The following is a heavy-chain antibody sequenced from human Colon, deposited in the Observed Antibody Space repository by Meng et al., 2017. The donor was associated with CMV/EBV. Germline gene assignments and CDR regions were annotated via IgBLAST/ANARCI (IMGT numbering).Heavy chain of an antibody. CDR1: GFTFSTYS. J-gene: IGHJ4*02. V-gene: IGHV3-21*01. D-gene: IGHD5-18*01. CDR2: ISSGSSDI. CDR3: ASYTWTQLCI. Sequence: GSLKISCAASGFTFSTYSMNWVRQAPGKGLEWVSSISSGSSDIYYADSVKGRFTISRDNAKNSLYLQMNSLRAEDTAVYYCASYTWTQLCIWGQGTLVTVSS.